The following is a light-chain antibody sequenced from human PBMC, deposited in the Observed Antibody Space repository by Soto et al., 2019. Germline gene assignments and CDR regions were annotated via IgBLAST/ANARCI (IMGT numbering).Light chain of an antibody. V-gene: IGLV2-14*03. Sequence: QSVLTQPASVSGSPGQSITLSCTGTSNDVGGYNDVSWYQQHPDTAPKLIIYDVRYRPSGVSNRFSGSKSGNTASLTISGLQAEDEADYYCSAYTSSSTPYVFGSGTKVTVL. CDR2: DVR. J-gene: IGLJ1*01. CDR1: SNDVGGYND. CDR3: SAYTSSSTPYV.